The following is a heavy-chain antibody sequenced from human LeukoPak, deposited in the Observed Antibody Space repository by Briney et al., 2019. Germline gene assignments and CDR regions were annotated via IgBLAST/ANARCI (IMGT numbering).Heavy chain of an antibody. D-gene: IGHD4/OR15-4a*01. Sequence: GASVKVSCKASGYTFTDYYVHWVRLVPGQGLEWMGRISPNSGATNYAEKFRGRVTMARETSINTVYMEMSSLRSDDTAVYYCARDLWGWGSDYLDYWGQGTLVTVSS. CDR3: ARDLWGWGSDYLDY. V-gene: IGHV1-2*06. J-gene: IGHJ4*02. CDR1: GYTFTDYY. CDR2: ISPNSGAT.